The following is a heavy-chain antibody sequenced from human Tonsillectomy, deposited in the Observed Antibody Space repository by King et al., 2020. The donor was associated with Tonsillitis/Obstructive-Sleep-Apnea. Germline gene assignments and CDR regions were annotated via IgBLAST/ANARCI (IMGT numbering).Heavy chain of an antibody. V-gene: IGHV3-21*01. J-gene: IGHJ4*02. CDR3: ARGSGYDWGGYYFDY. CDR1: GFTFSSHS. Sequence: VQLVESGGGLVKPGGSLRLSCAASGFTFSSHSMNWVRQAPGKGLEWVSSISTSSSYIYYADSVKGRFTISRDNAKNSLYLQRNSLRAEDTAVYYCARGSGYDWGGYYFDYWGQGTLVTVSS. CDR2: ISTSSSYI. D-gene: IGHD5-12*01.